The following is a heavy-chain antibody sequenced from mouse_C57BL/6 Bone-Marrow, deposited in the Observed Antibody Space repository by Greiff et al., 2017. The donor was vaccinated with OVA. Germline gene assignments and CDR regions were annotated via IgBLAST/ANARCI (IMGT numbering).Heavy chain of an antibody. CDR1: GYAFTNYL. CDR2: INPGSGGT. J-gene: IGHJ1*03. D-gene: IGHD2-1*01. V-gene: IGHV1-54*01. Sequence: VMLVESGAELVRPGTSVKVSCKASGYAFTNYLIEWVKQRPGQGLEWIGVINPGSGGTNYNEKFKGKATLTADKSSSTAYMQLSSLTSEDSAVYFCARWGIYYGNWGYFDVWGTGTTVTVSS. CDR3: ARWGIYYGNWGYFDV.